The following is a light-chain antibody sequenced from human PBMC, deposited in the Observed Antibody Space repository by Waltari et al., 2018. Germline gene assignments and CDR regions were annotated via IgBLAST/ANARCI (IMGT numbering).Light chain of an antibody. CDR2: YDT. CDR1: NIESKS. CDR3: QVWDDTTNSGV. V-gene: IGLV3-21*04. Sequence: YVLTQPPSVSVAPGKTATLTCGGENIESKSVNLYQQKPGQAPVLVLFYDTDRPSGIPDRFSGSNSGNTATLTISWVEAGDEADYHCQVWDDTTNSGVFGGGTRLTVL. J-gene: IGLJ3*02.